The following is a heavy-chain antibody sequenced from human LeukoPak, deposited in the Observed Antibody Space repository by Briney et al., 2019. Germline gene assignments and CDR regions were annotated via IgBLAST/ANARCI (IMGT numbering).Heavy chain of an antibody. CDR1: SGSISNYY. CDR2: IYYSGST. Sequence: SETLSLTCTVSSGSISNYYWSWIRQPPGKGLEWIGYIYYSGSTNYNPSLKSRVTISVDTSKNQFSLKLSSVTAADTAVYYCARVSSSDWYNDQGAFDIWGQGTMVTASS. V-gene: IGHV4-59*01. J-gene: IGHJ3*02. D-gene: IGHD6-19*01. CDR3: ARVSSSDWYNDQGAFDI.